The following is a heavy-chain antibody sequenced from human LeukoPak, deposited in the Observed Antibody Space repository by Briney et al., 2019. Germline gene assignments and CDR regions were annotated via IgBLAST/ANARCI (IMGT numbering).Heavy chain of an antibody. Sequence: QAGGSLRLSCEASGFTFSSYWMSWVRQAPGKGLEWVANIKTDGSEKYYVDSVKGRFTISRDNAKSSLYLQMNSLRAEDTAVYYCARGYTGYFPWGQGTLVIVSS. CDR1: GFTFSSYW. CDR3: ARGYTGYFP. CDR2: IKTDGSEK. J-gene: IGHJ5*02. V-gene: IGHV3-7*03. D-gene: IGHD3-9*01.